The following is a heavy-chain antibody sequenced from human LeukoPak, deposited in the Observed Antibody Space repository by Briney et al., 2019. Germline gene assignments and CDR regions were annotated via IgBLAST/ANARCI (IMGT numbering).Heavy chain of an antibody. CDR3: ARVSYVTGIPFADR. CDR1: GFTFPSYW. D-gene: IGHD3-10*02. CDR2: IKQDGSEI. Sequence: PGGSLRLSCAASGFTFPSYWMSWVRQAPGTGLEWVANIKQDGSEIYYVDSVKGRFTISRDNAKNALYLQINSLRVEDAAVYYCARVSYVTGIPFADRWGQGTLVTVSP. V-gene: IGHV3-7*01. J-gene: IGHJ5*02.